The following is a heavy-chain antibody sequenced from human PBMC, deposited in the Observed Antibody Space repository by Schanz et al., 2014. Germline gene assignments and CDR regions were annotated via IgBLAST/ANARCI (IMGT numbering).Heavy chain of an antibody. D-gene: IGHD3-10*01. CDR2: ISYSGST. CDR1: GGSVSSGGDY. V-gene: IGHV4-31*09. J-gene: IGHJ4*02. Sequence: QVQLQESGPGLVKPSQTLSLTCTVSGGSVSSGGDYWSWIRQHPGKGLEWIGFISYSGSTYYNPSLKSRFTIPVDRSKNQFSLRLDSVTAADTAVYYCALREKPYGPFASWGQGALVTVSS. CDR3: ALREKPYGPFAS.